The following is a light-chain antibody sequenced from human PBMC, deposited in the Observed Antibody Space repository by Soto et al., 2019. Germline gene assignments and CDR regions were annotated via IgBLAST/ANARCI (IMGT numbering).Light chain of an antibody. J-gene: IGKJ2*01. CDR1: QSVLYSSNNKNY. CDR2: WAS. V-gene: IGKV4-1*01. Sequence: DIVMTQSPDSLAVSLGERATINCKSSQSVLYSSNNKNYLAWYQQKPGQPPKLLIYWASTRESGVPDRFSGSGSGTDVTLTIGSLQAEDVAVYYCQQYYSTPRTFGQGTKLEIK. CDR3: QQYYSTPRT.